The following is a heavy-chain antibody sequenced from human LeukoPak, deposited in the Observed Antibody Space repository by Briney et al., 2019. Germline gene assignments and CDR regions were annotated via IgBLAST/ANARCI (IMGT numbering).Heavy chain of an antibody. CDR2: IKQDGSEK. CDR1: GFTFSSYW. J-gene: IGHJ5*02. V-gene: IGHV3-7*03. Sequence: GGSLRLSCAASGFTFSSYWMSWVRQAPGKGLEWVANIKQDGSEKYYVDSVKGRFTISRDNAKNSLYLQMNSLRAEDTAVYYCTRRAAGGHLRYFDWAPFDPWGQGTLVTVSS. CDR3: TRRAAGGHLRYFDWAPFDP. D-gene: IGHD3-9*01.